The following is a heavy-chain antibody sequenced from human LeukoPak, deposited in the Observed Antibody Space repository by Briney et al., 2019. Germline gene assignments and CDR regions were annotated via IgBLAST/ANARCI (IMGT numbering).Heavy chain of an antibody. D-gene: IGHD1-7*01. CDR3: AKDTNWKYQVLDL. V-gene: IGHV1-24*01. J-gene: IGHJ5*02. CDR2: FDPEDGET. Sequence: ASVKVSCKVSGYTLTELSMHWVRQAPGKGLEWMGGFDPEDGETIYAQKFQGRVTMTTDTSTTTVYMELRSLRSDDTAVYYCAKDTNWKYQVLDLWGLGTLVTVSS. CDR1: GYTLTELS.